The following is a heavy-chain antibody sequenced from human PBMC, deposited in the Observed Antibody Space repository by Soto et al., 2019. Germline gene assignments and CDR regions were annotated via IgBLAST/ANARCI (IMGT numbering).Heavy chain of an antibody. CDR2: IYYTGST. J-gene: IGHJ4*02. CDR3: ARRVRGGSEYFDY. CDR1: GDSISTGNSISSYF. Sequence: QVQLQESGPGLVKPSETLSLTCTVSGDSISTGNSISSYFWSWIRQPPGKGLERIGYIYYTGSTNYTPSLKSRVTISLDTSKNQYFLRLTSVTAADTAVYYCARRVRGGSEYFDYWGQGTLVTVSS. D-gene: IGHD6-6*01. V-gene: IGHV4-61*01.